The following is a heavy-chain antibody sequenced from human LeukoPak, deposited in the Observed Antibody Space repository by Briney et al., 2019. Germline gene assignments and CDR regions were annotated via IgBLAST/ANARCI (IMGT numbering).Heavy chain of an antibody. CDR2: IKQDGSEK. CDR1: GFKLNSYM. D-gene: IGHD6-19*01. V-gene: IGHV3-7*01. J-gene: IGHJ4*02. CDR3: ARDPAGDNSSGWY. Sequence: GGSLRLSCAASGFKLNSYMLNWVRQAPGKGLEWVANIKQDGSEKYYVDSVKGRFTISRDNAKNSMYLQMNSLRAEDTAVYYCARDPAGDNSSGWYWGQGTLVTVSS.